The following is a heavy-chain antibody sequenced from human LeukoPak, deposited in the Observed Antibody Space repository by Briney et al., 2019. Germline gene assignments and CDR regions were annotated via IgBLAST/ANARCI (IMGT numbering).Heavy chain of an antibody. CDR3: AKGRQQWWTFDALDI. Sequence: PGRSLRLSCAASGFTFSSYGMHWVRQAPGKGLEWVALISFDGSKKYDADSVKGRFTISRDNSKTTLYLQMNSLIPDDTAVYYCAKGRQQWWTFDALDIWGQGTMVTVSS. V-gene: IGHV3-30*18. CDR1: GFTFSSYG. J-gene: IGHJ3*02. D-gene: IGHD5-18*01. CDR2: ISFDGSKK.